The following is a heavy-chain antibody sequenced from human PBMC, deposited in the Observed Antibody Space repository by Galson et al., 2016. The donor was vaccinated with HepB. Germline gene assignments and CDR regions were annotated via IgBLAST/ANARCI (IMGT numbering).Heavy chain of an antibody. CDR3: AASNGWWAEHY. D-gene: IGHD6-19*01. CDR2: IIGSGGST. Sequence: SLRLSCAASGFTFSSYSMVWVRQTPGKGLEWVSDIIGSGGSTLYGGSVKGRFTISRDNSKNTVYLQMNSLRAEDTAVYYCAASNGWWAEHYWGQGTLVTVSS. CDR1: GFTFSSYS. V-gene: IGHV3-23*01. J-gene: IGHJ4*02.